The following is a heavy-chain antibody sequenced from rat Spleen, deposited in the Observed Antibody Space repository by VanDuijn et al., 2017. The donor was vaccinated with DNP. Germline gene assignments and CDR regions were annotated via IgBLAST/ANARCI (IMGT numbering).Heavy chain of an antibody. J-gene: IGHJ2*01. CDR1: GFSLTSNN. CDR3: ARDSLRFSFDY. CDR2: IWSSGGT. V-gene: IGHV2-41*01. Sequence: QVQLKESGPGLVQPSQTLSLTCTVAGFSLTSNNVHWVRQPPGKGLEWMGVIWSSGGTRYNSALKSRLSTSKDTSKSQVFLKRNSLQTEDTATYFGARDSLRFSFDYWGQGVVVTVSS. D-gene: IGHD1-11*01.